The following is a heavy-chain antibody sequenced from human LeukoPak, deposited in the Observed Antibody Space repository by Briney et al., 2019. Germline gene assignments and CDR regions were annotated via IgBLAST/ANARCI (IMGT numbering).Heavy chain of an antibody. CDR2: IYSGGST. Sequence: GGSLRLSCAASGFTVSSNYMSWVRQAPGKGLEWVSIIYSGGSTYYADSVKGRFTISRDNSKNTLYLQMNCLRAEDTAVYYCARDKNGDYSDYWGQGTLVTVSS. V-gene: IGHV3-53*01. J-gene: IGHJ4*02. CDR3: ARDKNGDYSDY. D-gene: IGHD4-17*01. CDR1: GFTVSSNY.